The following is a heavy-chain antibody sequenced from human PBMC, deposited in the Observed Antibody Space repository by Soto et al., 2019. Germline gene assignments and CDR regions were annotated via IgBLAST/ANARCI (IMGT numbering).Heavy chain of an antibody. D-gene: IGHD3-10*01. CDR1: GFPLSTSGMR. CDR2: IDWNDAT. V-gene: IGHV2-70*04. CDR3: ARMGSVDDY. Sequence: SGPTLVNPTQTLTLTCTFSGFPLSTSGMRVNWIRQPPGKALEWLARIDWNDATFYNTSLRPRLTISKDTSENQVVLKMTNMDPVDTATYYCARMGSVDDYWGQGTLVTVSS. J-gene: IGHJ4*02.